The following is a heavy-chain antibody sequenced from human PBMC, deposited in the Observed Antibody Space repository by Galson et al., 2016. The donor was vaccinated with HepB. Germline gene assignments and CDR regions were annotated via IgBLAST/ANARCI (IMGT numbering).Heavy chain of an antibody. D-gene: IGHD3-16*01. Sequence: SVKISCKASGCRFVNYGINWVRQAPGQRLERMGWINAGSGDTTYSQKFQDRVTITSDTSARTAYMEVTSLRSEDTAVYYCARSMGELYFDYWGQGTLVTGSS. V-gene: IGHV1-3*01. J-gene: IGHJ4*01. CDR2: INAGSGDT. CDR3: ARSMGELYFDY. CDR1: GCRFVNYG.